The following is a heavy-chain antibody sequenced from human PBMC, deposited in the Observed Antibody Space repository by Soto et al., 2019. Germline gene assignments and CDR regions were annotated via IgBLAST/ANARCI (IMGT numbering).Heavy chain of an antibody. CDR1: GYTFTSYG. V-gene: IGHV1-18*01. J-gene: IGHJ5*02. D-gene: IGHD2-15*01. Sequence: GASVKVSCKASGYTFTSYGISWVRQAPGQGLEWMGWISAYNGNTNYAQKLQGRVTMTTDTSTSTAYMELRSLRSDDTAVYYCASRYCSGGCCYLGPRRQGPLFTACS. CDR2: ISAYNGNT. CDR3: ASRYCSGGCCYLGP.